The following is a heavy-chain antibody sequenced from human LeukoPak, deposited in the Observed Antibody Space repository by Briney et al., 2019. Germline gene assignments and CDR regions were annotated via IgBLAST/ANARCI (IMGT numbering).Heavy chain of an antibody. Sequence: SVKVSCKASGGTFSSYAISWVRQAPGQGLEWMGGIIPISGTANYAQKFQGRVTITADESTSTAYMELSSLRSEDTAVYYCARVPYDFWSGYPTAYYFDYWGQGTLVTVSS. CDR2: IIPISGTA. V-gene: IGHV1-69*13. CDR3: ARVPYDFWSGYPTAYYFDY. CDR1: GGTFSSYA. D-gene: IGHD3-3*01. J-gene: IGHJ4*02.